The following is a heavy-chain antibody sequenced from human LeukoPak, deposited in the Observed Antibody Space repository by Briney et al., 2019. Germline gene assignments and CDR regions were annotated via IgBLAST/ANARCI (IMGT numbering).Heavy chain of an antibody. CDR2: IWYDGSNK. D-gene: IGHD5-12*01. CDR3: ARDYSGYDGFDY. J-gene: IGHJ4*02. CDR1: GFTFSSYG. V-gene: IGHV3-33*01. Sequence: GRSLRLSCAASGFTFSSYGMHSVRQPPGKGMGWVAVIWYDGSNKYYADSVKGRFTISRDNSKNTLYLQMNSLRAEDTAVYYCARDYSGYDGFDYWGQGTLVTVSS.